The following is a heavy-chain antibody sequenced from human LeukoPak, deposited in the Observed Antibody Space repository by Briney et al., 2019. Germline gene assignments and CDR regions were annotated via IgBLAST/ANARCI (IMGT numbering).Heavy chain of an antibody. D-gene: IGHD1-26*01. CDR3: ASRIVGAKDY. CDR1: GFTFDDYA. J-gene: IGHJ4*02. V-gene: IGHV3-23*01. CDR2: ISGSGSRT. Sequence: GGSLRLSCAASGFTFDDYAMSWVRQAPGKGLEWVSGISGSGSRTYYADSVKGRFTISRDNSKNTLYLQMNSLRAEDTAVYYCASRIVGAKDYWGQGTLVTVSS.